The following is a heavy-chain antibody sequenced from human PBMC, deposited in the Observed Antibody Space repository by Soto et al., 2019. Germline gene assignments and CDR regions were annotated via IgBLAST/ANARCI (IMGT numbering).Heavy chain of an antibody. V-gene: IGHV4-30-4*01. D-gene: IGHD4-4*01. CDR2: IYYSGST. Sequence: TLSLTCTVSSDSFTSGDYYWTWIRQPPGKGLEWIGYIYYSGSTYSNPSLKSRVTISADTSKNQFSLNLSSVTAADTAVYYCARAGRGRNYFLDFWGQGTLVTVSS. J-gene: IGHJ4*02. CDR1: SDSFTSGDYY. CDR3: ARAGRGRNYFLDF.